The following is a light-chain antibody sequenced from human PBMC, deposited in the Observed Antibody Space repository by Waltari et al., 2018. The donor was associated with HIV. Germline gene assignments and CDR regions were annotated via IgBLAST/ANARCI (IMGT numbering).Light chain of an antibody. V-gene: IGLV2-11*01. J-gene: IGLJ3*02. CDR2: DVT. CDR1: SSDVGTFNS. Sequence: QSALTQPRSVSGSPGQSVTISCTGTSSDVGTFNSVSWYQHHPGKAPKFLIYDVTERPLGVPDRVSGSKSGNTASLTISGLQLEDEADYYCCSYAGTYTWVLGGGTKLTVL. CDR3: CSYAGTYTWV.